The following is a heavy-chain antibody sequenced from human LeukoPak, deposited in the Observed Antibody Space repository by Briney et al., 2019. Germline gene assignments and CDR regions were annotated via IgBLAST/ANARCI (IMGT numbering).Heavy chain of an antibody. CDR3: ARVYQSAEYYFDY. Sequence: SETLSLTCSVSGGSIDSYYWSWIRQPPGKGLEWIGYIYYTGSTEYHPSLKSRVTISLDTSKNQFSLKLTSVTAADTAVYYCARVYQSAEYYFDYWGQGNLVSVSS. J-gene: IGHJ4*02. CDR1: GGSIDSYY. D-gene: IGHD2-2*01. V-gene: IGHV4-59*01. CDR2: IYYTGST.